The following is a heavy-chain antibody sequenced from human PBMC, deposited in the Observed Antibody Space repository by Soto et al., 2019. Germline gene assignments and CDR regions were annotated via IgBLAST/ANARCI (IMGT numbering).Heavy chain of an antibody. Sequence: QVQLQESGPGLVKPSQTLSLTCTVSGGSISSGDYYWSWIRQPPGKGLEWIGYIYYSGSTYYNPSLKSRVTISVDTSKNQFSLKLSSVTAADTAVYYCARGSKVRPRGRYYYYGMDVWGQGTTVTVSS. V-gene: IGHV4-30-4*01. J-gene: IGHJ6*02. CDR3: ARGSKVRPRGRYYYYGMDV. CDR2: IYYSGST. CDR1: GGSISSGDYY. D-gene: IGHD1-26*01.